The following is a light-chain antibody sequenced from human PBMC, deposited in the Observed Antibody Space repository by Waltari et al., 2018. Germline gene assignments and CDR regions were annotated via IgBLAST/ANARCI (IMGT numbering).Light chain of an antibody. Sequence: QSALTQPASVSGSPGQSITIPCSGSPTDIGPYYYLSWSQQYPVKAPKLILYQVTIRPSGVSNRFSGSKSGNTASLTISGLQTDDEAIYYCSSYTDSTTVVFGGGTVVTVL. J-gene: IGLJ2*01. CDR3: SSYTDSTTVV. CDR1: PTDIGPYYY. V-gene: IGLV2-14*01. CDR2: QVT.